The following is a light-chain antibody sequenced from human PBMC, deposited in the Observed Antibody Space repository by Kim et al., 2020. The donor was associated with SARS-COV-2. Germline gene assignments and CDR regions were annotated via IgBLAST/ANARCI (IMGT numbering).Light chain of an antibody. Sequence: SITISCTGTRIDIGGYNYVSWYQQHPGKAPKLMIYGVTNRPSGVSNRFSGSKSGNTASLTISGLQAEDEADYYCSSYTISNTLVVFGGGTQLTVL. CDR3: SSYTISNTLVV. CDR2: GVT. CDR1: RIDIGGYNY. J-gene: IGLJ3*02. V-gene: IGLV2-14*03.